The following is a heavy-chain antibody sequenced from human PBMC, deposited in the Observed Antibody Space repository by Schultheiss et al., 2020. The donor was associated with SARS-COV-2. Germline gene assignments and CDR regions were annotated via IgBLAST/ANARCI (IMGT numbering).Heavy chain of an antibody. D-gene: IGHD3-3*01. J-gene: IGHJ4*02. CDR1: GFTFSSYS. CDR2: ISGSGGST. Sequence: GGSLRLSCAASGFTFSSYSMNWVRQAPGKGLEWVSAISGSGGSTYYADSVKGRFTISRDNSKNTLYLQMNSLRAEDTAVYYCAKDVGFWSGYYDYWGQGTLVTVSS. V-gene: IGHV3-23*01. CDR3: AKDVGFWSGYYDY.